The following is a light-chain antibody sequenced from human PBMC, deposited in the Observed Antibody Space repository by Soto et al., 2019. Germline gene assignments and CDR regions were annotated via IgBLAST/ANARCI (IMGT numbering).Light chain of an antibody. Sequence: EIVLTQSPGTLSLSPGERATLSCRASQSVSSSYLAWYQQKPGQAPRLLIYGASSWATGIPDRFSGSGSGTDFTLTISRLEPEDFAVYYCQQYGSSLLFGGGTKVEIK. CDR1: QSVSSSY. V-gene: IGKV3-20*01. CDR3: QQYGSSLL. CDR2: GAS. J-gene: IGKJ4*01.